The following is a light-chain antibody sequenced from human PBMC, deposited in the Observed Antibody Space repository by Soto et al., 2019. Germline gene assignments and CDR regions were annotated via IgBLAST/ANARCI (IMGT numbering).Light chain of an antibody. Sequence: QSMLTQSSSASASLGSSVKLTCTLSSGHSSYIIAWHQQQPGKAPRYLMKLEGSGSYNKGSGVPDRFSGSSSGADRYLTISNLQFEDEADYYRETWDSNTHTVFGGGTKVTVL. CDR3: ETWDSNTHTV. CDR1: SGHSSYI. CDR2: LEGSGSY. V-gene: IGLV4-60*02. J-gene: IGLJ3*02.